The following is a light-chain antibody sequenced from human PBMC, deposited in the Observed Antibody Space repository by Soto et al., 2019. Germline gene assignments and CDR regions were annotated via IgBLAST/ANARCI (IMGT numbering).Light chain of an antibody. CDR2: EVS. CDR1: SSDVGGYNY. J-gene: IGLJ2*01. CDR3: SSYAGSNNLGV. V-gene: IGLV2-8*01. Sequence: QSALTQPPSASGSPGQSVTISCTGTSSDVGGYNYVSWYQQHPGKAPNLMIYEVSKRPSGVPDRFSGSQSGNTASLTVSGLQVEDEDYYYCSSYAGSNNLGVFGGGTKVTVL.